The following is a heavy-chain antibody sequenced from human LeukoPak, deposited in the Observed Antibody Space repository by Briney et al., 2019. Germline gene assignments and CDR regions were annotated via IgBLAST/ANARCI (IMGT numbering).Heavy chain of an antibody. CDR2: INPKSGDT. V-gene: IGHV1-2*02. D-gene: IGHD2-2*01. J-gene: IGHJ4*02. Sequence: ASVKVSCKASGYTFTDYYMHWVRQAPGQGLEWMGWINPKSGDTRYAQKFQGRVTMTRDTSITTAYMDLSSLRSDDTAVYFCAREWDCYAFWGQGTLVTVSS. CDR3: AREWDCYAF. CDR1: GYTFTDYY.